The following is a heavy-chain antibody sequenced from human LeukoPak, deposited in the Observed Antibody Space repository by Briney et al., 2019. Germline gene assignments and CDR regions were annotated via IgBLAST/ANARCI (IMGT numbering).Heavy chain of an antibody. CDR3: AKCGSYCFYDY. V-gene: IGHV3-23*01. CDR2: ISSSGGST. CDR1: GFTFRSYA. D-gene: IGHD2-21*02. Sequence: GGSLRLSCAATGFTFRSYAMTWVRQAPGKGLEWVSAISSSGGSTYYADSVKGRCTISRDNSKNIMYLQMNSLRVEDTAVYYCAKCGSYCFYDYWGQGTLVTVSS. J-gene: IGHJ4*02.